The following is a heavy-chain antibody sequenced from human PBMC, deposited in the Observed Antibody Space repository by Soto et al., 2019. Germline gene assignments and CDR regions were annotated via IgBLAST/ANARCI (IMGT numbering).Heavy chain of an antibody. CDR1: GFPFVNFA. Sequence: GGSLRLSCAASGFPFVNFAMSWVRQAPGKGLEWVSSIDRSGDITFYAGSVKDRFSISRDNSRNTLFLLMNNLRADDSAMYYCTKDSRASETTGLFFDSWGQGTLVTVSS. CDR2: IDRSGDIT. D-gene: IGHD2-8*02. J-gene: IGHJ4*02. V-gene: IGHV3-23*01. CDR3: TKDSRASETTGLFFDS.